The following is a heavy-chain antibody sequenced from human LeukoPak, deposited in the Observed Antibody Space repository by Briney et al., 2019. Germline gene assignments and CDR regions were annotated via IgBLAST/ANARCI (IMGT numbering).Heavy chain of an antibody. D-gene: IGHD2-2*01. V-gene: IGHV1-2*02. CDR3: ARGDVVVPAATDY. CDR2: INPNSGGT. CDR1: GYTFTSYY. J-gene: IGHJ4*02. Sequence: ASVKVSCKASGYTFTSYYMHWVRQAPGQALEWMGWINPNSGGTNYAQKFQGRVTMTRDTSISTAYMELSRLRSDDTAVYDCARGDVVVPAATDYWGQGTLVTVSS.